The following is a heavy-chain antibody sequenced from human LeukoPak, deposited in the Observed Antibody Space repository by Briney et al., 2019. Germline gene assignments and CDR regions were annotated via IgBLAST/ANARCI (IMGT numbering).Heavy chain of an antibody. J-gene: IGHJ4*02. V-gene: IGHV3-30*02. CDR2: IRYDGSNK. CDR1: GFTFSSYG. D-gene: IGHD2-15*01. CDR3: ARGAAWDYYFDY. Sequence: PGGSLRLSCAASGFTFSSYGMHWVRQAPGKGLEWVAFIRYDGSNKYYADSVKGRFTISRDNSKNTLYLQMNSLRSEDTAEYYCARGAAWDYYFDYWGQGTLVTVSS.